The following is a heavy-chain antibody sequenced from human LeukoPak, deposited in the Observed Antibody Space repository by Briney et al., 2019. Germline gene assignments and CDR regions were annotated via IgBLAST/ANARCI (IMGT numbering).Heavy chain of an antibody. Sequence: GGSLRLSCAASGFTVSSNYMSRVRQAPGKGLEWVSVIYSGSSSTYYTDSVKGRFTISRHNSKNTLYLQMNSLRAEDTAVYYCARVGSGWYDFDYWGQGTLVTVSS. D-gene: IGHD6-19*01. CDR2: IYSGSSST. CDR1: GFTVSSNY. J-gene: IGHJ4*02. V-gene: IGHV3-53*04. CDR3: ARVGSGWYDFDY.